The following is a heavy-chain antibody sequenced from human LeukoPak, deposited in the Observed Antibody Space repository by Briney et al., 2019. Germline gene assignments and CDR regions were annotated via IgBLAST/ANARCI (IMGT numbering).Heavy chain of an antibody. V-gene: IGHV3-48*03. CDR3: ARGPRVYFDY. CDR1: GFTFSTYE. CDR2: MSSGGSTI. Sequence: GGSLRLSCAASGFTFSTYEMNWVRQAPGKGLEWVSYMSSGGSTIYYADSVKGRFTISRDNAKNSLYLQMNSLRAEDTAVYYCARGPRVYFDYWGQGTLVTVSS. J-gene: IGHJ4*02.